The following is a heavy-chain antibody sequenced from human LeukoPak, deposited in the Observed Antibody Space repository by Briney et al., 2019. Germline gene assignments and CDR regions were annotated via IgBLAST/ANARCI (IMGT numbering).Heavy chain of an antibody. Sequence: GGSLRLSCAASGFTFSSYGMHWVRQAPGKGLEWVAFIRYDGSNKYYADSVKGRFTISRDNSKNTLYPQMNSLRAEDTAVYYCAKDPRAYCGGDCYMYYFDYWGQGTLVTVSS. CDR3: AKDPRAYCGGDCYMYYFDY. D-gene: IGHD2-21*02. CDR2: IRYDGSNK. J-gene: IGHJ4*02. V-gene: IGHV3-30*02. CDR1: GFTFSSYG.